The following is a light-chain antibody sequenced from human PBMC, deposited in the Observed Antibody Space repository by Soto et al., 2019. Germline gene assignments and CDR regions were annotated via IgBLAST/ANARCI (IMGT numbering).Light chain of an antibody. CDR1: SSNIGAGYD. J-gene: IGLJ2*01. V-gene: IGLV1-40*01. CDR2: GNS. Sequence: QSVLTQPPSVSGAPGQRVTISCTGSSSNIGAGYDVHWYQQLPGTAPKLLIYGNSNRPSGVPDRFSGSKSGTSASLPITGLQAEHEADYYCHSYDSSLSGAVFGGGTKLTVL. CDR3: HSYDSSLSGAV.